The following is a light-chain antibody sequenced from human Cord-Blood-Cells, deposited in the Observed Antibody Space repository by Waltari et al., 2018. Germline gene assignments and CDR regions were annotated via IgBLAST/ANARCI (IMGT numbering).Light chain of an antibody. CDR3: QQYDNLIT. J-gene: IGKJ3*01. V-gene: IGKV1-33*01. CDR1: QDIRNY. Sequence: DIQMTQSPSSLSASVGDRVTITCQASQDIRNYLNWYQQKPGKAPKLLIYDASNLETGVPSRFSGSGSGTDFTFTISSLQPEDIATYYCQQYDNLITFGPGTKVDIK. CDR2: DAS.